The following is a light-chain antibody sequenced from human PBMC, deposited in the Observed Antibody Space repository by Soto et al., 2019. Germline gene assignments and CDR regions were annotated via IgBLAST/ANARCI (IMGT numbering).Light chain of an antibody. Sequence: EIVLTQSPATLSLSPGERATLSCRASQSVRSSLAWYQQQPGQAPRLLIYAASNRATGIPARFSGSGSGTDFTLTISSLDPQDFAVYYCQQRSNWPGTFGLGTKV. CDR1: QSVRSS. V-gene: IGKV3-11*01. CDR3: QQRSNWPGT. CDR2: AAS. J-gene: IGKJ1*01.